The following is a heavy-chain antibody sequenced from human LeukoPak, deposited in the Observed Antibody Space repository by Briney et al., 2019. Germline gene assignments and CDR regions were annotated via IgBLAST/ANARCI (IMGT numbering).Heavy chain of an antibody. CDR1: GFTFSSYS. D-gene: IGHD6-13*01. CDR2: ISSSSSYI. Sequence: PGGSLRLSCAASGFTFSSYSMNWVRQAPGKGLEWVSSISSSSSYIYYADSVKGRFTISRDNAKNSLYLQMNSLRAEDTAVYYCGSHPAAGGVHYYYYMDVWGKGTTVTVSS. CDR3: GSHPAAGGVHYYYYMDV. V-gene: IGHV3-21*01. J-gene: IGHJ6*03.